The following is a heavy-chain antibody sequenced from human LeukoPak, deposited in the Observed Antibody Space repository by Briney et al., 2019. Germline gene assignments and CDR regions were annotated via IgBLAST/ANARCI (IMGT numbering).Heavy chain of an antibody. CDR3: ARAPSSSRGGY. V-gene: IGHV4-30-4*01. CDR2: IYYSGST. Sequence: SETLSLTCTVSGGSISSGDYYWSWIRQPPGKGLEWIGYIYYSGSTYYSPSLKSRVTISVDTSKNQFSLKLSSVTAADTAVYYCARAPSSSRGGYWGQGTLVTVSS. D-gene: IGHD6-6*01. CDR1: GGSISSGDYY. J-gene: IGHJ4*02.